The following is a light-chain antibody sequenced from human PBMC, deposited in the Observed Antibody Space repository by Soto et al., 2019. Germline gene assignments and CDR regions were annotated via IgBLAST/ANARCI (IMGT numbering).Light chain of an antibody. J-gene: IGKJ4*01. Sequence: DIQMTQSPSSLSASVGDRVTITCQASQDISNYLNWYQQKPGKAPKLLIYDASNLETGVPSRFSGSGSGTDFTFTISSLQPEDIATYYCQQYDNWVTFGGRTKADVK. CDR1: QDISNY. V-gene: IGKV1-33*01. CDR3: QQYDNWVT. CDR2: DAS.